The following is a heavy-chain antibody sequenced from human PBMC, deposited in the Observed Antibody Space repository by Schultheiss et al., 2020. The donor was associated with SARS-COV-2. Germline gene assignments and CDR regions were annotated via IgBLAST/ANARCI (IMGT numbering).Heavy chain of an antibody. V-gene: IGHV1-2*02. CDR1: GYTFTGYY. J-gene: IGHJ6*02. Sequence: ASVKVSCKASGYTFTGYYMHWVRQAPGQGLEWMGWINPNSGGTNYAQKFQGRVTITADESTSTAYMELSSLRSEDTAMYYCARVLGVTSIVVVPAAPGGMDVWGQGTTVTVSS. CDR2: INPNSGGT. D-gene: IGHD2-2*01. CDR3: ARVLGVTSIVVVPAAPGGMDV.